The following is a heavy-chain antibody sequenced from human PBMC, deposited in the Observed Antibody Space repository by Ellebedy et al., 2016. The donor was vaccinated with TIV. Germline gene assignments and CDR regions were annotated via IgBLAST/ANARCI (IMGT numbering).Heavy chain of an antibody. CDR2: IHYSGTT. CDR1: GGSITNYH. CDR3: ARMRDCSTSDCS. D-gene: IGHD2-21*02. Sequence: MPSETLSLTCTVSGGSITNYHWSWIRQSPGRGLEWIGHIHYSGTTNYNPSLESRVTISVDTSKNQLSLKLSSVTAADTAFYYCARMRDCSTSDCSWGQGTLVTVSS. J-gene: IGHJ4*02. V-gene: IGHV4-59*08.